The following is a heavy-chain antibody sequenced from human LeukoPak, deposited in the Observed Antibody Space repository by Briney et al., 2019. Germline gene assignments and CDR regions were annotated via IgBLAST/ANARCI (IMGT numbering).Heavy chain of an antibody. J-gene: IGHJ4*02. V-gene: IGHV1-2*02. CDR1: GYTFTGYY. D-gene: IGHD1-26*01. CDR2: INPNSGGT. CDR3: ARLPHKYSGSPLDFDY. Sequence: ASVKVSCKASGYTFTGYYMHWVRQATGQGLEWMGWINPNSGGTNYAQKFQGRVTMTRDTSISTAYMELSRLRSDDTAVYYCARLPHKYSGSPLDFDYWGQGTLVTVSS.